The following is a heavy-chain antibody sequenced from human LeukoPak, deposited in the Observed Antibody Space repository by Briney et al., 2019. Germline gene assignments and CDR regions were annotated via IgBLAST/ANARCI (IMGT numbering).Heavy chain of an antibody. CDR2: IIPILGIA. CDR3: ARVYSSGWYKEWFDP. CDR1: GGTFSSYA. Sequence: SVKVSCKASGGTFSSYAIGWVRQAPGQGLEWMGRIIPILGIANYAQKFQGRVTITADKSTSTAYMELSSLRSEDTAVYYCARVYSSGWYKEWFDPWGQGTLVTVSS. V-gene: IGHV1-69*04. J-gene: IGHJ5*02. D-gene: IGHD6-19*01.